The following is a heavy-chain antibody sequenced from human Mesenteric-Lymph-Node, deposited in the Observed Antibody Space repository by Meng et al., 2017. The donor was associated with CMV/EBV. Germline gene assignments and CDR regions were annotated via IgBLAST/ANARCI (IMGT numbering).Heavy chain of an antibody. CDR1: GGSFRGYY. Sequence: QGQLHQWGAGLLKPSETLSVTCAVDGGSFRGYYWNWIRQSPEKGLEWIGEINHSGSTTYNPSFTSRIIISVDTSTNQISLNMSSVTAADTAVYYCARGSSYDILTGYFDYWGQGALVTVSS. CDR3: ARGSSYDILTGYFDY. D-gene: IGHD3-9*01. J-gene: IGHJ4*02. CDR2: INHSGST. V-gene: IGHV4-34*01.